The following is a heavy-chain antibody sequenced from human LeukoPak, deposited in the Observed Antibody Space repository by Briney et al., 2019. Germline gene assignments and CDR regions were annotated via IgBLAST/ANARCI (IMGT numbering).Heavy chain of an antibody. J-gene: IGHJ4*02. D-gene: IGHD6-19*01. V-gene: IGHV4-4*02. Sequence: PSGTLSLTCAVSGGSISTNNWWSWVRQPPGEGLEWIGEIYHTGSTNYSPSLRSRVTMSIDKSNNQFSLNLNSVTAADTAIYYCARQGAVAGTHIFDYWGQGALVTVSS. CDR2: IYHTGST. CDR3: ARQGAVAGTHIFDY. CDR1: GGSISTNNW.